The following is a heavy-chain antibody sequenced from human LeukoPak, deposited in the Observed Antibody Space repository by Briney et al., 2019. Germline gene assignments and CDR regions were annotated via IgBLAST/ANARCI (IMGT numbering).Heavy chain of an antibody. J-gene: IGHJ4*02. V-gene: IGHV4-39*01. CDR2: IYYSGRT. CDR1: GGSISSSSYY. CDR3: ARHTHYYDSSGYVR. D-gene: IGHD3-22*01. Sequence: PSETLSLTCTVSGGSISSSSYYWGWIRQPPGKGLEWIGSIYYSGRTYYNPSLKSRVTISVDTSKNQFSLKLSSVTAADTAVYYCARHTHYYDSSGYVRWGRGTLVTVSS.